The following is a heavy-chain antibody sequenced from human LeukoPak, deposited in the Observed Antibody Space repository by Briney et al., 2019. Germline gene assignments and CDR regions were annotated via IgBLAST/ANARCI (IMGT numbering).Heavy chain of an antibody. CDR1: GFTFSHYA. J-gene: IGHJ5*02. CDR3: AKDSGHIVTNWFDP. Sequence: SGGSLRLSCVASGFTFSHYAMSWVCQAPGKGPEWVSGISGSGADTYYTDSVNGRFTISRDNSKNTLSLQMNSLRADDTAIYYCAKDSGHIVTNWFDPWGQGTLVTVSS. CDR2: ISGSGADT. D-gene: IGHD4-11*01. V-gene: IGHV3-23*01.